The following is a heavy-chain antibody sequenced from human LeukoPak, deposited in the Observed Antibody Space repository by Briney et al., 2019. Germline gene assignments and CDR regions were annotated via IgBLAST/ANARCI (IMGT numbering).Heavy chain of an antibody. CDR2: IYYSVTT. CDR3: ARGVYIAAAQYGY. D-gene: IGHD6-13*01. Sequence: SETLSLTCTVSGGSISSYYWSWIRQPPGKGLEWIAYIYYSVTTNYNPSLKSRVTISVDTSKNQFSLKLSSVTAADTAVYYCARGVYIAAAQYGYWGQGTLVTVSS. J-gene: IGHJ4*02. V-gene: IGHV4-59*01. CDR1: GGSISSYY.